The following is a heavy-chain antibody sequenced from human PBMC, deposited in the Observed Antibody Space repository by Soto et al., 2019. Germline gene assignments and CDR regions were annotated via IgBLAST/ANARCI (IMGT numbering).Heavy chain of an antibody. CDR3: AKATSSSWYGRGYYGMDV. CDR1: GCNFSSYG. V-gene: IGHV3-30*18. J-gene: IGHJ6*04. CDR2: MSYDGSNK. D-gene: IGHD6-13*01. Sequence: GESLRLSCAASGCNFSSYGVRWVSQAKDKGLEWLAVMSYDGSNKYYADSVKGRFTISRDNSKNTLYLQMNSLRAEDTAVYYFAKATSSSWYGRGYYGMDVYGEGTTVTVSS.